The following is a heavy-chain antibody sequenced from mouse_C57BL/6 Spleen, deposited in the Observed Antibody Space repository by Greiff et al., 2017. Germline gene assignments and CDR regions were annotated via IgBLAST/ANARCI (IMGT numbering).Heavy chain of an antibody. D-gene: IGHD2-1*01. CDR1: GYTFTSYW. Sequence: VQLQQPGAELVKPGASVKLSCKASGYTFTSYWMHWVKQRPGQGLEWIGMIHPNSGSTNYNEKFQSKATLTVDKSSSTAYMQLSSLTSEDSAVYYCARGGDYGNYEAYWGQGTLVTVSA. J-gene: IGHJ3*01. V-gene: IGHV1-64*01. CDR2: IHPNSGST. CDR3: ARGGDYGNYEAY.